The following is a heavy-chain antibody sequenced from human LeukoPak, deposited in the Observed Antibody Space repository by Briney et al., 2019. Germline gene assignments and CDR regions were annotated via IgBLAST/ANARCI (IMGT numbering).Heavy chain of an antibody. CDR3: ARGTVCGSGGKCSGSWYYDY. CDR1: GYTFTSND. V-gene: IGHV1-8*01. J-gene: IGHJ4*02. Sequence: GASVKVSCKASGYTFTSNDINWVRQATGQGLEWMGWMNPNSGNIGYAQKFQGRVAMTRNTSISTAYMELSSLRSEDTAVYYCARGTVCGSGGKCSGSWYYDYWGQGTLVTVSS. D-gene: IGHD6-13*01. CDR2: MNPNSGNI.